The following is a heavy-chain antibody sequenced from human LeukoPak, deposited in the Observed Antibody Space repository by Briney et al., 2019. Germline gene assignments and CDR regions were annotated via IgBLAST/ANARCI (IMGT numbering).Heavy chain of an antibody. V-gene: IGHV3-13*01. CDR2: IGTAGDT. J-gene: IGHJ4*02. Sequence: GGSLRLSCAASGFTFSSYDMHWVRQATGKGLEWVSAIGTAGDTYYPGSVKGRFTISRENAKNSLYLQMNSLRAGGTAVYYCARAKTPIAAAGPFFDYWGQGTLVTVSS. D-gene: IGHD6-13*01. CDR1: GFTFSSYD. CDR3: ARAKTPIAAAGPFFDY.